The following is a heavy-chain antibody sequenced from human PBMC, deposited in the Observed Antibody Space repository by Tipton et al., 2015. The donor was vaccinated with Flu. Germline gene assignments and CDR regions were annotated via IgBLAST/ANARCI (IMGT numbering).Heavy chain of an antibody. V-gene: IGHV4-38-2*01. CDR3: ATTTYYYGSGSHDY. J-gene: IGHJ4*02. D-gene: IGHD3-10*01. Sequence: LRLSCSVSGDSLDSNYFWGWIRQPPGKGLEWIGNIHRGGSPYYNPSLRSRVTFSVDTFKNQFSLKLTSVTAADTALYYCATTTYYYGSGSHDYWGQGTLVTVSS. CDR1: GDSLDSNYF. CDR2: IHRGGSP.